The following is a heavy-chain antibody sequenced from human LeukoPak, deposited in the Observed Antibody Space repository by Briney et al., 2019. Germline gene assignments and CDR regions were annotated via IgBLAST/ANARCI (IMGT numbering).Heavy chain of an antibody. CDR3: ARDTPEAGYSSGWSFDY. Sequence: SETLSLTCAVSGGSISSGGYYWSWIRQPPGKGLEWIGYIYYSGSTNYNPSLKSRVTISVDTSKNQFSLKLSSVTAADTAVYYCARDTPEAGYSSGWSFDYWGQGTLVTVSS. J-gene: IGHJ4*02. D-gene: IGHD6-19*01. CDR1: GGSISSGGYY. V-gene: IGHV4-61*08. CDR2: IYYSGST.